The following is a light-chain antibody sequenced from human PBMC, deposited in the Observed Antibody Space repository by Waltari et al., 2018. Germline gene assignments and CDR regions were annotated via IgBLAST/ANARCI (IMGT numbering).Light chain of an antibody. J-gene: IGLJ3*02. CDR3: ISYTSSTTWV. Sequence: QSALTQPASVSGSPGQSITISCTGTSSDVGGYKFVPWYQQHPGKAPKLMIYEVSNRPSGVSNRFSGSKSGNTASLTISGLQAEDEADYYCISYTSSTTWVFGGGTSLTVL. V-gene: IGLV2-14*01. CDR1: SSDVGGYKF. CDR2: EVS.